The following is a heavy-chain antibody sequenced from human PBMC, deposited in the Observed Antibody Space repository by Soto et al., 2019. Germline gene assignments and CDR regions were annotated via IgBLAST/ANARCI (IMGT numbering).Heavy chain of an antibody. Sequence: QLVESGGGVVQPRGSLRLSCATSGFSFTHYTINWVRQAPGKGLEWVAVMSYDGTNENYADSVKGRFTISRDNSKTTVYLPMNSLTPEDTALYYFARKWGTYSSASLDFWGLGTLVTVSS. D-gene: IGHD6-19*01. CDR2: MSYDGTNE. V-gene: IGHV3-30*04. CDR3: ARKWGTYSSASLDF. J-gene: IGHJ4*02. CDR1: GFSFTHYT.